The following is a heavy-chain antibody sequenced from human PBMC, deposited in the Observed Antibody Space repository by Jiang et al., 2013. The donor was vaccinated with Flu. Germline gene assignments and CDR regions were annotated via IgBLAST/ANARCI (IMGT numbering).Heavy chain of an antibody. Sequence: AEVKKPGESLTISCQASGYMFTTYWIGWVRLVPGKGLEWMGIIYARDYNTKYSPSFQGHVTISADESITTAFLQWTSLQASDTAMYFCASARDGTTRWDSWGQGTLVTVSS. J-gene: IGHJ4*02. V-gene: IGHV5-51*01. D-gene: IGHD1-1*01. CDR3: ASARDGTTRWDS. CDR2: IYARDYNT. CDR1: GYMFTTYW.